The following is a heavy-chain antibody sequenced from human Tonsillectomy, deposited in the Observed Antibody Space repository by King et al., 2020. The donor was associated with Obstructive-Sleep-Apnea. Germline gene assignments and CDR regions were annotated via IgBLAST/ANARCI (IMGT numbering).Heavy chain of an antibody. V-gene: IGHV1-18*01. CDR3: ARFGVIVVPAKRLDY. CDR2: ISGYNGNT. Sequence: QLVQSGAEVKKPGASVKVSCKASGYSFSTHGISWVRQAPGQGLEWMGWISGYNGNTEYAQKFQGRVSMTTDTSTSTAYLELRTLRSDDTAMYYCARFGVIVVPAKRLDYWGQGTLVTVSS. J-gene: IGHJ4*02. D-gene: IGHD2-15*01. CDR1: GYSFSTHG.